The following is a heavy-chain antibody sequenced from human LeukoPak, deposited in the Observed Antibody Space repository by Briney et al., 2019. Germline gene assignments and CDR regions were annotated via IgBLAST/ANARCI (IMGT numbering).Heavy chain of an antibody. J-gene: IGHJ4*02. Sequence: PGGSLRLSCAASGFTVSSNYMSWVRQAPGKGLEWVSVIYSGGSTYYADSVKGRFTISRDNSKNTLYLQMNSLRAEDTAVYYCAREHQSYYYGSGSNPITDYWGQGTLVTVSS. CDR2: IYSGGST. CDR1: GFTVSSNY. D-gene: IGHD3-10*01. V-gene: IGHV3-66*01. CDR3: AREHQSYYYGSGSNPITDY.